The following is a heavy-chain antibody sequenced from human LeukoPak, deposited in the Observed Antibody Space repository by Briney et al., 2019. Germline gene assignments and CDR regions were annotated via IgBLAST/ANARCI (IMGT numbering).Heavy chain of an antibody. Sequence: KASETLSLTCTVSGGSISSSSYYWGWIRQPPGKGLEWIGSVYYSGSTYYNPSLKSRVTISVDTSKNQFSLKLSSVTAADTAVYYCARAGPHDSSGPFDYWGQGTLVTVSS. CDR1: GGSISSSSYY. D-gene: IGHD3-22*01. J-gene: IGHJ4*02. V-gene: IGHV4-39*07. CDR2: VYYSGST. CDR3: ARAGPHDSSGPFDY.